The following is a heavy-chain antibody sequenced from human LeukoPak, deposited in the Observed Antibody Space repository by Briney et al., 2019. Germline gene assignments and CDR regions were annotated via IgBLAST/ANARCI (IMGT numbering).Heavy chain of an antibody. V-gene: IGHV4-39*01. D-gene: IGHD6-19*01. CDR1: GGSISSSSYY. CDR2: IYYSGST. CDR3: ASGLRGSGWYYYYYYMDV. J-gene: IGHJ6*03. Sequence: KSSETLSLTCTVSGGSISSSSYYWGWLRQTPGKGLEWIGSIYYSGSTFYSPSLKSRVTISVDTSKNQFSLKLSSVTAADTAVYYCASGLRGSGWYYYYYYMDVWGKGTTVTVSS.